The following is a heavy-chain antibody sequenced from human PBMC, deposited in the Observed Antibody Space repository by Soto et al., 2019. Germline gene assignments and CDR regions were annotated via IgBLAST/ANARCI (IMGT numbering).Heavy chain of an antibody. Sequence: EVQLLESGGGLAQRGGSLRLSRVASGFTFSTNVMSWIRQPPGKGLEWVSGITGSGGTYYADSVKDRFTISRDNSKNMLYLQIDSLRAEDTAVYYCAKDTGGWYSDYWGHGTLVAVSS. CDR1: GFTFSTNV. CDR2: ITGSGGT. CDR3: AKDTGGWYSDY. J-gene: IGHJ4*01. D-gene: IGHD6-19*01. V-gene: IGHV3-23*01.